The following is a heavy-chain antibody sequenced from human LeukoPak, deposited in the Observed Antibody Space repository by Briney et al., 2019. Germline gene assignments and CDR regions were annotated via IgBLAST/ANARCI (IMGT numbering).Heavy chain of an antibody. V-gene: IGHV3-48*04. CDR3: ARTPPRIAVAGTRYYYYYYMDV. J-gene: IGHJ6*03. CDR1: GFTFSSYS. Sequence: GGSLRLSCAASGFTFSSYSMNWVRQAPGKGLEWVSYISSSSSTIYYADSVKGRFTISRDNAKNSLYLQMNSLRAEDTAVYYCARTPPRIAVAGTRYYYYYYMDVWGKGTTVTVCS. D-gene: IGHD6-19*01. CDR2: ISSSSSTI.